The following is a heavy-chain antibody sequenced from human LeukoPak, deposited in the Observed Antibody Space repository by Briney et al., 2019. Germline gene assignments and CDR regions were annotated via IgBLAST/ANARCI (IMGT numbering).Heavy chain of an antibody. CDR1: GYTFTIYG. CDR3: ARSYTGTTNFDY. CDR2: ISAYNGNT. Sequence: GASVTVSCTAPGYTFTIYGISWVRQAPGEGQERMGWISAYNGNTNYAPKLQGRVTMTRDTSISTAYMELSRLRSDDTAVYYCARSYTGTTNFDYWGQGTLVTVSS. V-gene: IGHV1-18*01. J-gene: IGHJ4*02. D-gene: IGHD1-1*01.